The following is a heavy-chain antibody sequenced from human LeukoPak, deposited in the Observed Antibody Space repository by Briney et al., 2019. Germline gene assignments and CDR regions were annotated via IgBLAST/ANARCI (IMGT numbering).Heavy chain of an antibody. CDR1: GGSISSSTYY. CDR2: INYNGNT. D-gene: IGHD6-6*01. CDR3: TRGVDSSPND. Sequence: PSETLSLTCTVSGGSISSSTYYWSWSPQPPGKGLGWIGSINYNGNTFYKPSLKSRATISLDTSKNHFSLKLISVAAADTAVYYCTRGVDSSPNDWGQGTLVTVSS. J-gene: IGHJ4*02. V-gene: IGHV4-39*07.